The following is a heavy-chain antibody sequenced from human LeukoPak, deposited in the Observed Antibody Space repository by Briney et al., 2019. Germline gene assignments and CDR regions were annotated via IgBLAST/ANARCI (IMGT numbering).Heavy chain of an antibody. J-gene: IGHJ4*02. CDR1: GFTFSSYW. CDR2: IKSDGSSP. CDR3: ATELREGY. D-gene: IGHD1-7*01. V-gene: IGHV3-74*01. Sequence: GGSLRLSWAASGFTFSSYWTHWVRQAPRKGLVWVSRIKSDGSSPSYADSVKGRFTISRDNAKNTLYLQMNSLRAEDTAVYYCATELREGYWGQGTLVTVSS.